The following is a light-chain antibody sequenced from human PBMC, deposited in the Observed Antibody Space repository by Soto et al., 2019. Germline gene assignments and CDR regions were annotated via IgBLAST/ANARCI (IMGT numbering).Light chain of an antibody. Sequence: EIVMTQPPGTLSLSPGERATISCRASQVIGSRYLAWYHQKSGQAPRLLIYGASSRATGIPDRFSGSGSGTDFTLTISRLEPEDFGVYYCQQFGSSIPHTFGQGTKLEIK. CDR3: QQFGSSIPHT. CDR1: QVIGSRY. V-gene: IGKV3-20*01. J-gene: IGKJ2*01. CDR2: GAS.